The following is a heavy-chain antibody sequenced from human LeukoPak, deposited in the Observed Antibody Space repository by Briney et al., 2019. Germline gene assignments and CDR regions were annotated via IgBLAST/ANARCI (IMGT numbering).Heavy chain of an antibody. CDR3: ARAGGGELWGSPFDY. V-gene: IGHV1-3*01. J-gene: IGHJ4*02. CDR1: GYTFTSYA. D-gene: IGHD3-16*01. Sequence: EASVKVSCKASGYTFTSYAIHWVRQAPGQRLEWMGWINAGNGNTKYSQKFQGRVTITRDTSASTAYMELSSLRSEDTAVYYCARAGGGELWGSPFDYWGQGTLVTVSS. CDR2: INAGNGNT.